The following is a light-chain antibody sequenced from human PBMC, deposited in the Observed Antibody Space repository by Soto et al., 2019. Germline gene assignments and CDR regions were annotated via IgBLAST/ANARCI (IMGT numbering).Light chain of an antibody. CDR3: SSYTSSSTRV. V-gene: IGLV2-14*01. CDR1: SSDVGGYNY. Sequence: QSALTQPASVSGSPGQSITISCTGTSSDVGGYNYVSWYQQHPGKAPKLMIYEVSKRPSGVSHRFSGSKSGNTASLTISGLQAEDEADYYCSSYTSSSTRVFGGGTKLTVL. CDR2: EVS. J-gene: IGLJ2*01.